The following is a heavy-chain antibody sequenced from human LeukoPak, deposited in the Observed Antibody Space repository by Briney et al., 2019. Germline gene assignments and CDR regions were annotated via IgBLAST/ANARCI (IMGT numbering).Heavy chain of an antibody. Sequence: SETLSLACAVYGGSFSGYYWSWIRQPPGKGLEWIGEINHSGSTNYNPSLKSRVTILVDTSKNQFSLKLSSVTTADTAVYYCARKGSRGFIVGAIMYYFDYWGQGTLVTVSS. CDR3: ARKGSRGFIVGAIMYYFDY. D-gene: IGHD1-26*01. CDR2: INHSGST. V-gene: IGHV4-34*01. J-gene: IGHJ4*02. CDR1: GGSFSGYY.